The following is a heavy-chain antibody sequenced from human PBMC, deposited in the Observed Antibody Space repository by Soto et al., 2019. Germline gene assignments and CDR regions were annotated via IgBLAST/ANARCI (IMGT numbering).Heavy chain of an antibody. CDR1: GGSISSSSYY. CDR3: ARHSPYYDFWSGSTYGMDV. J-gene: IGHJ6*02. V-gene: IGHV4-39*01. D-gene: IGHD3-3*01. Sequence: PSETLSLTCTVSGGSISSSSYYWGWIRQPPGKGLEWIGSIYYSGSTYYNPSLKSRVTISVDTSKNQFSLKLSSVTAADTAVYYCARHSPYYDFWSGSTYGMDVWGQGTTVT. CDR2: IYYSGST.